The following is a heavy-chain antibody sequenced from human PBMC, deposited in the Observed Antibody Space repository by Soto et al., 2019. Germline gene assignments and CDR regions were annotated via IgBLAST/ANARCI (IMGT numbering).Heavy chain of an antibody. Sequence: QVQLVQSGAEVKKPGSSVKVSCKASGGTFSSYAISWVRQAPGQGLEWMGGIIPIFGTANYAQKFQGRVTLTADESTSTAYMELSSLRSEDTAVYYCARGAKSPVTTLRFYYYYGMDVWGQGTTVTVSS. J-gene: IGHJ6*02. CDR3: ARGAKSPVTTLRFYYYYGMDV. CDR2: IIPIFGTA. D-gene: IGHD4-17*01. CDR1: GGTFSSYA. V-gene: IGHV1-69*12.